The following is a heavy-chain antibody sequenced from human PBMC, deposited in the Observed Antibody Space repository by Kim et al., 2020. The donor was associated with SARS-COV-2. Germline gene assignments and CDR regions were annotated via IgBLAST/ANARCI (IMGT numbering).Heavy chain of an antibody. V-gene: IGHV4-31*03. Sequence: SETLSLTCTVSGGSISSGGYYWSWIRQHPGKGLEWIGYIYYSGSTYYNPSLKSRVTISVDTSKNQFSLKLSSVTAADTAVYYCARAGRRFFGVVGAFDIWSQGTMVTVSS. CDR3: ARAGRRFFGVVGAFDI. CDR2: IYYSGST. J-gene: IGHJ3*02. CDR1: GGSISSGGYY. D-gene: IGHD3-3*01.